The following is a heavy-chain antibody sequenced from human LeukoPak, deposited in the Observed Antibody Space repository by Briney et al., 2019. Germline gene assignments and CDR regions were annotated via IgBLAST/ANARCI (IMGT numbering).Heavy chain of an antibody. Sequence: RVSCKASGYTFTSYAMHWVRQAPGKGLEWVALIWYDGSNKYYADSVKGRLTISRDNSKNTLYLQMNSLRAEDTAVYYCAREGPRGNSQFDYWGQGTLVTVSS. CDR1: GYTFTSYA. J-gene: IGHJ4*02. V-gene: IGHV3-33*01. CDR3: AREGPRGNSQFDY. D-gene: IGHD2/OR15-2a*01. CDR2: IWYDGSNK.